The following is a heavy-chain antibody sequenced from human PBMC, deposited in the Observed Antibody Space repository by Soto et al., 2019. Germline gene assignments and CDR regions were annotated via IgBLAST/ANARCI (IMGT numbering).Heavy chain of an antibody. D-gene: IGHD4-17*01. CDR3: AKGGRNTDDAFDI. CDR2: ISGSGGST. CDR1: GFTFSSYA. J-gene: IGHJ3*02. Sequence: PGGSLRLSCAASGFTFSSYAMSWVRQAPGKGLEWVSAISGSGGSTYYADSVKGRFTISRDNSKNTLFLQMNSLKAEDSAVYYCAKGGRNTDDAFDIWGQGTMVTVSS. V-gene: IGHV3-23*01.